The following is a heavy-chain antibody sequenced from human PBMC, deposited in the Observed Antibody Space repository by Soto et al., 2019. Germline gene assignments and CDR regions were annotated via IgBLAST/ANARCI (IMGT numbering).Heavy chain of an antibody. Sequence: PGESLKISCKGSGYRFTSYWIGWVRQMPGKGLEWMGIIYPGDSDTRYSPSFQGQVTTSADKSISTAYLQWSSLKASDTAMYYCASQEMATKNVDAFDIWGQGTMVTVSS. D-gene: IGHD5-12*01. CDR1: GYRFTSYW. J-gene: IGHJ3*02. CDR2: IYPGDSDT. V-gene: IGHV5-51*01. CDR3: ASQEMATKNVDAFDI.